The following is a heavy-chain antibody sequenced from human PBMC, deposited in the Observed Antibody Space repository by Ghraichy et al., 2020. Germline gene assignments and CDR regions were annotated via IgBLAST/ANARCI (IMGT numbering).Heavy chain of an antibody. CDR2: FDPEDGET. D-gene: IGHD6-13*01. J-gene: IGHJ3*02. V-gene: IGHV1-24*01. CDR3: ATAGGDYSSSWYGAFDI. Sequence: ASVKVSCKVSGYTLTELSMHWVRQAPGKGLEWMGGFDPEDGETIYAQKFQGRVTMTEDTSTDTAYMELSSLRSEDTAVYYCATAGGDYSSSWYGAFDIWGQGTMVTVSS. CDR1: GYTLTELS.